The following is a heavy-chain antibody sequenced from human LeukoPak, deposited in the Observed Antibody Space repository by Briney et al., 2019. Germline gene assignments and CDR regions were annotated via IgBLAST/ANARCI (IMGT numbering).Heavy chain of an antibody. Sequence: GGSLRLSCAASGFTFSSYWMHWVRQAPGKGLVWVSRISDGSSTSYADSVKGRFTIPRDNSKNTLYLQMNSLRAEDTAVYYCARDHVFVDYWGQGTLVTVSS. D-gene: IGHD2-21*01. V-gene: IGHV3-74*01. CDR3: ARDHVFVDY. CDR1: GFTFSSYW. J-gene: IGHJ4*02. CDR2: ISDGSST.